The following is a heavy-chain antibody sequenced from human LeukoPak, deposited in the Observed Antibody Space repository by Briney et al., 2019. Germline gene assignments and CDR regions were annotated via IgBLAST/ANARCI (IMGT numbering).Heavy chain of an antibody. J-gene: IGHJ4*02. CDR2: ISGSGGST. CDR1: GFTFSSYA. CDR3: AKYPNYYDSSGYYSNRDY. Sequence: LGGSLRLSCAASGFTFSSYAMSWVRQAPGKGLEWVSAISGSGGSTYYADSVKGRFTISRDNSKNTLYLQMNSLRAEDTAVYYCAKYPNYYDSSGYYSNRDYWGQGTLVTVSS. D-gene: IGHD3-22*01. V-gene: IGHV3-23*01.